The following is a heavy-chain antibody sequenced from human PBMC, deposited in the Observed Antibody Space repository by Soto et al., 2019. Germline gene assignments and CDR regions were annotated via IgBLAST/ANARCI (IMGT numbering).Heavy chain of an antibody. D-gene: IGHD3-10*01. CDR1: GGSISSGGYS. CDR2: IYHSGST. Sequence: SETLSLTCAVSGGSISSGGYSWSWIRQPPGKGLEWIGYIYHSGSTYYNPSLKSRVTISVDTSKNQFSLKLSSVTAADTAVYYCARGRGTLVRGVMGRVDYWGQGTLVTVSS. J-gene: IGHJ4*02. CDR3: ARGRGTLVRGVMGRVDY. V-gene: IGHV4-30-2*05.